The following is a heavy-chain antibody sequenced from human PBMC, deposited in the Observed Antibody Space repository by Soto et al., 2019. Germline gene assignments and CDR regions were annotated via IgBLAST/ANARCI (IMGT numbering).Heavy chain of an antibody. D-gene: IGHD5-18*01. J-gene: IGHJ4*02. CDR1: GNTFSNYA. Sequence: EVQLLESGGGLVPPGGFLRLSCEASGNTFSNYAMTWVRQAPGKGLEWGSAISGSGGSTYYAGSVKGRFTISRDNSKNTVFLHMNSLSAEDTAIYYCAKAPASSLTASRPFDEWGQGTLVTVSS. V-gene: IGHV3-23*01. CDR3: AKAPASSLTASRPFDE. CDR2: ISGSGGST.